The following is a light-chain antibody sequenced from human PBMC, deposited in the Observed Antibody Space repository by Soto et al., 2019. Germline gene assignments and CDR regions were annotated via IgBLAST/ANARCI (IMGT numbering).Light chain of an antibody. J-gene: IGKJ4*01. CDR3: QQLSSYTLT. V-gene: IGKV1-9*01. CDR2: DAS. Sequence: DIQLTQSPSFLSASVGDRVTITCRASQGISRYLAWYQQKPGKAPNLLIYDASTLQSGVPSRLSDSGSGTELTLGISSLQPEDFAICYCQQLSSYTLTFGGGTKVEIK. CDR1: QGISRY.